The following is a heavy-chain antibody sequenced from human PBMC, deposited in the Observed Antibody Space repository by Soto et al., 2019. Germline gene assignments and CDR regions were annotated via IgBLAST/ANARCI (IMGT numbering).Heavy chain of an antibody. CDR1: GYTFTSYG. CDR2: ISAYNGNT. D-gene: IGHD4-4*01. V-gene: IGHV1-18*01. CDR3: ARDGAWRDYSNYGRD. J-gene: IGHJ4*02. Sequence: QVQLVQSGAEVKKPGASVKVSCKASGYTFTSYGISWVRQAPGQGLAWMGWISAYNGNTNYAPKLQGRVTMSTDTSTSTAYMELRSLRSDDTAVYYCARDGAWRDYSNYGRDWGQGTLVTVSS.